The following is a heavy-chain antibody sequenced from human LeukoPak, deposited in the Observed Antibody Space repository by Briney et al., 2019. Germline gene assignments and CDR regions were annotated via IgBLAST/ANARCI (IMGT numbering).Heavy chain of an antibody. V-gene: IGHV4-59*01. CDR3: ARVLPFDY. J-gene: IGHJ4*02. Sequence: SETLSLTCTVSGDSISSYYWSWIRQPPGKGLEWIGEIYYSGSTNYNPSLKSRVTISVDTSKNHFSLKVRSVTAADTAVYYCARVLPFDYWGQGTLVTVSS. CDR1: GDSISSYY. D-gene: IGHD3-10*01. CDR2: IYYSGST.